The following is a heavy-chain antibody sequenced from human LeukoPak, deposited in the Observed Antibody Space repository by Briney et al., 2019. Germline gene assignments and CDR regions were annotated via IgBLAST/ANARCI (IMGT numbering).Heavy chain of an antibody. CDR3: ASSSSWALYYYYYYMDV. Sequence: SETLSLTCTVSGGSISSYYWNWIRQPPGKGLEWIGYIYYSGSTYYNPSLKSRVTISVDTSKNQFSLKLSSVTAADTAVYYCASSSSWALYYYYYYMDVWGKGTTVTISS. D-gene: IGHD6-13*01. CDR1: GGSISSYY. CDR2: IYYSGST. V-gene: IGHV4-59*08. J-gene: IGHJ6*03.